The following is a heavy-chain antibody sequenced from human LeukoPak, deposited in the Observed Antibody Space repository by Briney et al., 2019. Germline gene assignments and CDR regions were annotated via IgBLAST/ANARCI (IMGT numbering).Heavy chain of an antibody. CDR2: IIPIFGTA. CDR3: ARVEHSSSSEWDWFDP. D-gene: IGHD6-6*01. V-gene: IGHV1-69*06. Sequence: GASVTVSCKASGYTFTGYYMHWVRQAPGQGLEWMGGIIPIFGTANYAQKFQGRVTITADKSTSTAYMELSSLRSEDTAVYYCARVEHSSSSEWDWFDPWGQGTLVTVSS. J-gene: IGHJ5*02. CDR1: GYTFTGYY.